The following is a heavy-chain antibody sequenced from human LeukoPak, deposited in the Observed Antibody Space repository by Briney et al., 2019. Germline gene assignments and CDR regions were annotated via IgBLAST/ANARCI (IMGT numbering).Heavy chain of an antibody. D-gene: IGHD6-6*01. V-gene: IGHV4-34*01. Sequence: SETLSLTCAVYGGSFSGYYWSWIRQPPGKGLEWIGEINHSGSTNYNPPLKSRVTISVDTSKNQFSLKLSAVTAADTPVYYCARGYLNLRIAPRGFDIWGQGTIVTVSS. J-gene: IGHJ3*02. CDR3: ARGYLNLRIAPRGFDI. CDR1: GGSFSGYY. CDR2: INHSGST.